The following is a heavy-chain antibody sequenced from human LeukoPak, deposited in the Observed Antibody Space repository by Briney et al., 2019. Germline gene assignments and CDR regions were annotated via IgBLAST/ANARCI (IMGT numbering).Heavy chain of an antibody. D-gene: IGHD6-13*01. Sequence: GGSLRLSCVASGFTFSNYWMHWVRQAPGKGLVWVSRIKTDGSRTNYADSVKGRFTISRDNAKNTVYLEMNSLRSEDTAVYYCATSPYSTSWFDYWGQGTLVTVSS. V-gene: IGHV3-74*01. J-gene: IGHJ5*01. CDR3: ATSPYSTSWFDY. CDR2: IKTDGSRT. CDR1: GFTFSNYW.